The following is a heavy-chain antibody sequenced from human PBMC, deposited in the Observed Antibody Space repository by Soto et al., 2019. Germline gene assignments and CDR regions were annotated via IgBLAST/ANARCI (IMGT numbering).Heavy chain of an antibody. CDR3: AKDSGSGSYPYYYYGMDV. V-gene: IGHV3-30*18. CDR1: GFTFSSYG. D-gene: IGHD3-10*01. J-gene: IGHJ6*02. CDR2: ISYDGSNK. Sequence: PVGSLRLSCAASGFTFSSYGMHWVRQAPGKGLEWVAVISYDGSNKYYADSVKGRFTISRDNSKNTLYLQMNSLRAEDTAVYYCAKDSGSGSYPYYYYGMDVWGQGTTVTVSS.